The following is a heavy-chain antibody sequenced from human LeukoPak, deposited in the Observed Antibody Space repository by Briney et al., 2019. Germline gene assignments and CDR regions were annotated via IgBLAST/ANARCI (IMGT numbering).Heavy chain of an antibody. D-gene: IGHD2-21*02. J-gene: IGHJ4*02. V-gene: IGHV3-30*02. Sequence: AGGSLRLSCAASGFTFSSYGMHWVRQAPGKGLEWVAFIRYDGSNKYYADSEKGRFTISRDNSKNTLYLQMNSLRVEDTAVYYCAKDLFRKCGGDCFIFDYWGQGTLVTVSS. CDR3: AKDLFRKCGGDCFIFDY. CDR1: GFTFSSYG. CDR2: IRYDGSNK.